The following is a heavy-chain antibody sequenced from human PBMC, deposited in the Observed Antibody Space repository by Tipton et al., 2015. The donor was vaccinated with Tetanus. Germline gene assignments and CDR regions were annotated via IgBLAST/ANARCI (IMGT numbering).Heavy chain of an antibody. J-gene: IGHJ6*02. D-gene: IGHD5-12*01. Sequence: SLRLSCAASGFTFSDYSMTWVRQAPGKGLEWVSFISSSSTFIYYADSVKGRFTMSRDNAKNSLYLQMNSLRAEDTAVYYCARENGGYDYYYYYGMDVWGQGTTVTVSS. CDR2: ISSSSTFI. CDR3: ARENGGYDYYYYYGMDV. V-gene: IGHV3-21*01. CDR1: GFTFSDYS.